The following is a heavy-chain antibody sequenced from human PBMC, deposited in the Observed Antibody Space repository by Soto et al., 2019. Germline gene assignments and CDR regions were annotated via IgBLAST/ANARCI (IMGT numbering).Heavy chain of an antibody. CDR2: ISAPGVGS. Sequence: GGSLRLSCAASGFTFASYAMSWVRQAPGKGLEWVSLISAPGVGSYYADSVKGRFTISRDNSKNTIYLQMDSLRADDTALYYCAKDCLAGRHYRFYFDHCCHGTFLTV. D-gene: IGHD1-26*01. V-gene: IGHV3-23*01. CDR1: GFTFASYA. CDR3: AKDCLAGRHYRFYFDH. J-gene: IGHJ5*02.